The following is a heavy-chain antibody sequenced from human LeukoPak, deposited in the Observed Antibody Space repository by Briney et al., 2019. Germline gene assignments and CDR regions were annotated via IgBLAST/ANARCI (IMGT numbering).Heavy chain of an antibody. CDR3: VRDSGGHQTSRSTMIIDNWFDS. V-gene: IGHV1-18*01. D-gene: IGHD3-22*01. J-gene: IGHJ5*01. CDR1: GYTFINYG. CDR2: ISGYNANT. Sequence: ASVKVSCKASGYTFINYGISWVRQAPGQGLERMGWISGYNANTDYAQNFQDRVIMTSDTSTSTAYMDLRNLNSNDTAVYYCVRDSGGHQTSRSTMIIDNWFDSWGQGTLVTVSS.